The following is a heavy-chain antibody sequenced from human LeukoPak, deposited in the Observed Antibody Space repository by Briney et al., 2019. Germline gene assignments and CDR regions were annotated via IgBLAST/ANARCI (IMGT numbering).Heavy chain of an antibody. Sequence: PGGSLRLSCAASGFTFSSYWMSWVRQAPGKGLEWVANIKQDGSEKYYVDSVKGRFTISRDNAKNSLYLQMNSLRAKDTAVYYCAREGLYSYDSSGYYTIDAFDIWGQGTMVTVSS. D-gene: IGHD3-22*01. J-gene: IGHJ3*02. CDR2: IKQDGSEK. CDR1: GFTFSSYW. V-gene: IGHV3-7*01. CDR3: AREGLYSYDSSGYYTIDAFDI.